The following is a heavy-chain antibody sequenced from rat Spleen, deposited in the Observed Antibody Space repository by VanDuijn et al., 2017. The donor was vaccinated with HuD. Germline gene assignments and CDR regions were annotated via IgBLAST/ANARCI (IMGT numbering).Heavy chain of an antibody. V-gene: IGHV5-17*01. D-gene: IGHD1-11*01. CDR2: IRYDGSST. J-gene: IGHJ2*01. Sequence: EVQLVESGGGLVQPGRSLTLSCATSGFTFSDYAMAWVRQAPKKGLEWVATIRYDGSSTFYRDSVRGRFTISRDNAKSTLYLQMDSLRSEDTATYYCARHEDYGGYSKDYFEYWGQGVMVTVSS. CDR3: ARHEDYGGYSKDYFEY. CDR1: GFTFSDYA.